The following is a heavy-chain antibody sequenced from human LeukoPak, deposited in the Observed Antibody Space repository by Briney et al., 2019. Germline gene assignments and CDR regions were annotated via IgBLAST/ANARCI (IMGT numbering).Heavy chain of an antibody. CDR1: GGSISGYY. Sequence: SETLSLTCTVSGGSISGYYWSWIRQPPGKGLEWIGYIYYSGSTNYNPSLKSRVTMSVDTSKNQFSLKLGSVTAADTAVYYCAREGAVVRQTREAYSSSWYRYSSGWYYYYYGMDVWGQGTTVTVSS. D-gene: IGHD6-13*01. CDR2: IYYSGST. CDR3: AREGAVVRQTREAYSSSWYRYSSGWYYYYYGMDV. J-gene: IGHJ6*02. V-gene: IGHV4-59*12.